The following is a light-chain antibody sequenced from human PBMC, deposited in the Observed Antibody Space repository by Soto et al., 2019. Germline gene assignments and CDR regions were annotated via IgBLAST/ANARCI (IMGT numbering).Light chain of an antibody. CDR2: DAS. V-gene: IGKV3-11*01. Sequence: EIVLTQSPATLSLSPGERATLSCRASQSVSSYLAWYQQKPGQAPRLLIYDASNRATGIPARFIGSGSETDFTLTISSLETEDFAVYYCQQRRNWPPYTFGQGTKLEI. CDR1: QSVSSY. J-gene: IGKJ2*01. CDR3: QQRRNWPPYT.